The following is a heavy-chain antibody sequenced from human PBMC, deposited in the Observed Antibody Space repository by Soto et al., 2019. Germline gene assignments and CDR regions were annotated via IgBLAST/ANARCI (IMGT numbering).Heavy chain of an antibody. V-gene: IGHV3-23*04. CDR3: AKSFCSSSSCFFLWVDP. Sequence: EVQLAESGGDLVQPGGSLRLSCVGSGFDFSSYAMSWVRQAPGKGLECISLISGTGVPTLYAESVKGRFSVSRDNSKDTLFLEMNNLGVDDTAMYYCAKSFCSSSSCFFLWVDPWGPGTLVTVSS. J-gene: IGHJ5*02. D-gene: IGHD2-2*01. CDR1: GFDFSSYA. CDR2: ISGTGVPT.